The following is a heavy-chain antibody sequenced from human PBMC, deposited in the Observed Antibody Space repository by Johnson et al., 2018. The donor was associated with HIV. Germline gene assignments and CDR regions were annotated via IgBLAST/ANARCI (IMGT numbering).Heavy chain of an antibody. CDR3: ARAIAAAGTVGVDAFDI. J-gene: IGHJ3*02. CDR2: ITGSGGST. D-gene: IGHD6-13*01. Sequence: MQLVESGGGLVQPGGSLRLSCAASGFTFSSYAMSWVRQAPGKGLAWVSAITGSGGSTDFADSVQGRFTISRDHAKNSLYLQMNRLRAEDTAVYYCARAIAAAGTVGVDAFDIWGQGTMVTVSS. CDR1: GFTFSSYA. V-gene: IGHV3-23*04.